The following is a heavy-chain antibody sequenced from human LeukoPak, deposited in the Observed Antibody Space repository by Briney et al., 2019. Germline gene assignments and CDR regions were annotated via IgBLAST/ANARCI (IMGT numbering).Heavy chain of an antibody. CDR3: ARQFGSGNYYTAIQY. J-gene: IGHJ4*02. CDR2: IYPGDSDT. Sequence: GESLKISCKGSGYSFTSYWIGWVRQMPGKGLEWMGIIYPGDSDTTYSPSFQGQVTISADKSISTAYLQWSSLKASDTAMYYCARQFGSGNYYTAIQYWGQGTLVTVSS. D-gene: IGHD3-10*01. CDR1: GYSFTSYW. V-gene: IGHV5-51*01.